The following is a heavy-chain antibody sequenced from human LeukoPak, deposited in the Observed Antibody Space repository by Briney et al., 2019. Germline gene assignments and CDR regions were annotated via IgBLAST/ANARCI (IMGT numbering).Heavy chain of an antibody. D-gene: IGHD3-16*01. J-gene: IGHJ3*02. CDR1: GFTLSSYG. Sequence: GGSLRLSCAASGFTLSSYGMHWVRQAPGKGLEWVAVIWYDGSNKYYADSVKGRFTISRDNSKNTLYLQMNSLRAEDTAVYYCARVGGVPPGGAFDIWGQGTMVTVSS. V-gene: IGHV3-33*01. CDR3: ARVGGVPPGGAFDI. CDR2: IWYDGSNK.